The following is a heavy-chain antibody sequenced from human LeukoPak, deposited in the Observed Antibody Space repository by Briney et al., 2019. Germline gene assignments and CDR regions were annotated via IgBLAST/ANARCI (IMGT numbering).Heavy chain of an antibody. D-gene: IGHD2-2*01. CDR3: ARHARYCSGTSCHKFDY. CDR2: IYHSGTT. J-gene: IGHJ4*02. CDR1: GYSISSGYY. V-gene: IGHV4-38-2*01. Sequence: SETLSLTCVVSGYSISSGYYWGWIRQPPGKGLEWIGSIYHSGTTYYNPSLKSRLTMSVDTSKNQFSLKLSSVTAADTALYYCARHARYCSGTSCHKFDYWGPGSLVTVSS.